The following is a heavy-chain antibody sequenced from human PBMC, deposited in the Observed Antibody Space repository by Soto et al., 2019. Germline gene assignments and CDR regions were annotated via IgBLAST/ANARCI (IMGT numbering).Heavy chain of an antibody. CDR2: INAGNGNT. D-gene: IGHD5-12*01. J-gene: IGHJ5*02. CDR1: GYTFTSYA. Sequence: ASVKVSCKASGYTFTSYAMHWVRQAPGQRLEWMGWINAGNGNTKYSQKFQGRVTITRGTSASTAYMELSSLRSEDTAVYYCAIGLPGMTPFDPWGQGTLVTVSS. V-gene: IGHV1-3*01. CDR3: AIGLPGMTPFDP.